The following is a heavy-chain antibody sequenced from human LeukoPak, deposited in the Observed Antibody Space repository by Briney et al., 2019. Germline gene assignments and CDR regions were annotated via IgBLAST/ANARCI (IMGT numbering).Heavy chain of an antibody. CDR3: TKAPRTTTVTYYYGMDV. D-gene: IGHD4-17*01. Sequence: GGSLGLSCTASGFTFDDYAMSWVRQAPGKGLEWVGFIRSKAYGGTTEYAASVKGRFTISRDDSKSIAYLQMNSLKTEDTAVYYCTKAPRTTTVTYYYGMDVWGKGITVTVSS. CDR2: IRSKAYGGTT. CDR1: GFTFDDYA. V-gene: IGHV3-49*04. J-gene: IGHJ6*04.